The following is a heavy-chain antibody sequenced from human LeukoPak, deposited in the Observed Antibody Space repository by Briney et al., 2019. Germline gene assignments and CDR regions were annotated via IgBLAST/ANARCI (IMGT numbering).Heavy chain of an antibody. CDR2: ISAYNGNT. J-gene: IGHJ4*02. CDR3: ARAQIHGENDY. CDR1: GCTFTSYG. Sequence: GASVKVSCKASGCTFTSYGISWVRQAPGQGLEWMGWISAYNGNTNYAQKLQGRVTMTIDTSTSTAYMELRSLRSDDTAVYYCARAQIHGENDYWGQGTLVTVSS. D-gene: IGHD4-17*01. V-gene: IGHV1-18*04.